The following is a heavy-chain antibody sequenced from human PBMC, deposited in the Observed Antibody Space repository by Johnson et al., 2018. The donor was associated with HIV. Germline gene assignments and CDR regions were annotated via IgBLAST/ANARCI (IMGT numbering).Heavy chain of an antibody. V-gene: IGHV3-30-3*01. D-gene: IGHD6-13*01. CDR3: AKVAVATAAGGVPLDI. CDR2: ISYDGSNK. Sequence: QVQLVESGGGLVQPGGSLRLSCAASGFTFSSYWMSWVRQAPGKGLEWVAVISYDGSNKYYADSVKGRFTISRDNSKNTLYLQMNSLRAEDTAVYYCAKVAVATAAGGVPLDIWGPGTMVTVSA. J-gene: IGHJ3*02. CDR1: GFTFSSYW.